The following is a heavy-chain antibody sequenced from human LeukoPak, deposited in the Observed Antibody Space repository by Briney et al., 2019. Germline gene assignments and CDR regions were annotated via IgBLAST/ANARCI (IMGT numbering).Heavy chain of an antibody. CDR3: AREVAVAGTRRGIDY. D-gene: IGHD6-19*01. Sequence: PGGSLRLSCAASGFTFSSYGMHWVRQAPGKGLEWVAVIWYDGSNKYYADSVKGRFTISRDNSKNTLYLQVNSLRAEDTAVYYCAREVAVAGTRRGIDYWGQGTLVTVSS. CDR1: GFTFSSYG. CDR2: IWYDGSNK. J-gene: IGHJ4*02. V-gene: IGHV3-33*01.